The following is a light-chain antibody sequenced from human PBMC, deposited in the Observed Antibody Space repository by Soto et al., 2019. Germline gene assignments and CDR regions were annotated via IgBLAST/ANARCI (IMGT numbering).Light chain of an antibody. CDR2: GAS. Sequence: MTQSPSTLSASVGDRVTITCRASQSISNWLAWYQQKPGQAPRLLIYGASTRATGIPARFSGSASGTEFTLTISRLQSEDFAVYYCQQYNNWPTFGQGTKVDIK. CDR1: QSISNW. CDR3: QQYNNWPT. V-gene: IGKV3-15*01. J-gene: IGKJ1*01.